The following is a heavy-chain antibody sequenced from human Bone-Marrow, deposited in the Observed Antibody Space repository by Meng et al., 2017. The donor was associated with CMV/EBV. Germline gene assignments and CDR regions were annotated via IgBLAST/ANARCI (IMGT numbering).Heavy chain of an antibody. J-gene: IGHJ4*02. CDR3: ARVTILYDSSGYYSREYFDY. D-gene: IGHD3-22*01. Sequence: FRSYAISWVRQAPGQGLEWMGGIIPIFGTANYAQKFQGRVTITADKSTSTAYMELSSLRSEDTAVYYCARVTILYDSSGYYSREYFDYWGQGTLVTVFS. V-gene: IGHV1-69*06. CDR2: IIPIFGTA. CDR1: FRSYA.